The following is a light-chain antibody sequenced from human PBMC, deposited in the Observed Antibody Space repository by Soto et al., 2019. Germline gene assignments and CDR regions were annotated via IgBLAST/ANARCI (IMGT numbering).Light chain of an antibody. CDR2: DAS. CDR1: QSVSRY. Sequence: EIVLTQSPATLSLSPGERATLPCRASQSVSRYLVWYQQKPGQAPRLLIYDASNRATGIPARFSGSGSGTDFTLTISSLEPEDFAVYYCQQRSDWPSITFGQGTRLEIK. V-gene: IGKV3-11*01. CDR3: QQRSDWPSIT. J-gene: IGKJ5*01.